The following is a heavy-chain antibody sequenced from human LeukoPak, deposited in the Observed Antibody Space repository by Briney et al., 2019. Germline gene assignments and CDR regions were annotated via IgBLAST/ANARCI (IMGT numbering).Heavy chain of an antibody. CDR2: INHSGST. Sequence: PSETLSLTCAVYGGSFSGYYWSWIRQPPGKGLERIGEINHSGSTNYNPSLKSRVTISVDTSKNQFSLKLSSVTAADTAVYYCARRLSSGWYRHAFDIWGQGTMVTVSS. CDR1: GGSFSGYY. J-gene: IGHJ3*02. D-gene: IGHD6-19*01. CDR3: ARRLSSGWYRHAFDI. V-gene: IGHV4-34*01.